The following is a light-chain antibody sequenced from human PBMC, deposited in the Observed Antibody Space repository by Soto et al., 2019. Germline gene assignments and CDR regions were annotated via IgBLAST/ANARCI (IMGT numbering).Light chain of an antibody. Sequence: DIQMTQSPSTLSASIGDRVTITCRASQTFTNWVAWYQQKPGQAPKLLIYKASSLESGVPSRFSGGGSGTHFTLTISSLQPDDFATYYCQQYNSFPWTFGQGTKVDFK. CDR2: KAS. CDR1: QTFTNW. CDR3: QQYNSFPWT. J-gene: IGKJ1*01. V-gene: IGKV1-5*03.